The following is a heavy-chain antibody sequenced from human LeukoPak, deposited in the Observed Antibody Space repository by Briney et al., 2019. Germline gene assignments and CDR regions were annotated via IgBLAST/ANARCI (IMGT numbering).Heavy chain of an antibody. D-gene: IGHD6-19*01. CDR3: ASDLTSSGWNGFDY. Sequence: GGSLRLSCAASGLTFSSYEMNWVRQAPGKGLEWVSYISSSGSTIYYADSVKGRFTISRDNAKNSLYLQMNSLRAEDTAVYYCASDLTSSGWNGFDYWGQGTLVTVSS. J-gene: IGHJ4*02. V-gene: IGHV3-48*03. CDR2: ISSSGSTI. CDR1: GLTFSSYE.